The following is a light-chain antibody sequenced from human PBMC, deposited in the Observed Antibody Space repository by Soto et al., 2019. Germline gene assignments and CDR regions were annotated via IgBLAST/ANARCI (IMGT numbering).Light chain of an antibody. CDR2: WAS. CDR3: QQYYSTPPIP. CDR1: QSVLYSSNNKNY. J-gene: IGKJ5*01. V-gene: IGKV4-1*01. Sequence: DIVMTQSPDSLAVSLGERATINCKSSQSVLYSSNNKNYLAWYQQKPGQPPKLLIYWASTRESGVPDRFSGSGSGTDFTLTISSLQAEDVAVYYCQQYYSTPPIPFGQGTRL.